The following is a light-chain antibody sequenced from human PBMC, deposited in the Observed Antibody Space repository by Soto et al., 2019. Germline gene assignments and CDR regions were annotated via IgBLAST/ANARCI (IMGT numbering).Light chain of an antibody. CDR3: PQYGSSPLT. CDR2: DAS. V-gene: IGKV3D-20*01. Sequence: IVLTQSPATMSLSPGERAPLSCGVSERVSSSYVAWYQMKAGLPPRRLIQDASTRASGIPARFRGSKSGTEFTLTIRGLEAEDFASDYCPQYGSSPLTFGQGTRVDIK. CDR1: ERVSSSY. J-gene: IGKJ1*01.